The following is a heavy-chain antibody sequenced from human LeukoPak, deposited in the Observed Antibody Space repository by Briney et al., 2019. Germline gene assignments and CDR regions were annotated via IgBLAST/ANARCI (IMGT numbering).Heavy chain of an antibody. J-gene: IGHJ4*02. CDR2: ISWNSGSI. CDR1: GFKFDDYA. Sequence: SLRLSCAASGFKFDDYAMHWVRQAPGKGLEWVSGISWNSGSIGYADSVKGRFTISRDNAKTSLYLQMNSLRAEDTALYYCAKDLGPGSMATSLGFDYWGQGTLVTVSS. CDR3: AKDLGPGSMATSLGFDY. D-gene: IGHD5-24*01. V-gene: IGHV3-9*01.